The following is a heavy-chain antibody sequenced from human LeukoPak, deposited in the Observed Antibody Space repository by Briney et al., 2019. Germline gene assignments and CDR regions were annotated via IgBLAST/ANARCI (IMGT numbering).Heavy chain of an antibody. J-gene: IGHJ5*02. D-gene: IGHD3-9*01. CDR1: GGSFSGHY. CDR2: INHSGST. V-gene: IGHV4-34*01. Sequence: SETLSLTCAVYGGSFSGHYWSWIRQPPGKGLEWIGEINHSGSTNYNPSLKSRVTISVDTSKNQFSLKLSSVTAADTAVYYCARSFVAYYDILTGYSGWFDPWGQGTLVTVSS. CDR3: ARSFVAYYDILTGYSGWFDP.